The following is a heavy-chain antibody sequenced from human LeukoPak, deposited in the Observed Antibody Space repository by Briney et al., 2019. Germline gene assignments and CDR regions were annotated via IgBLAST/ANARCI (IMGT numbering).Heavy chain of an antibody. CDR2: IYYSGST. Sequence: SETLSLTCAVSGASFSDYSWNWIRQPPGKGLEWIGYIYYSGSTNYNPSLKSRVTISVDTSKNQFSLKLSSVTAADTAVYYCARGNSVIYNWFDPWGQGTLVTVSS. D-gene: IGHD2-21*01. CDR3: ARGNSVIYNWFDP. V-gene: IGHV4-59*01. J-gene: IGHJ5*02. CDR1: GASFSDYS.